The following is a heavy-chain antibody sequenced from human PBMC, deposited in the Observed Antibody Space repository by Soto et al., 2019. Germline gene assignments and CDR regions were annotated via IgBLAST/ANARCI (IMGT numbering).Heavy chain of an antibody. D-gene: IGHD1-26*01. CDR2: IYFTGST. Sequence: SETLSLTCTVSGASINSGACYWSWIRQLPGKGLEWIGYIYFTGSTYYNPSLESRVTISLDTSQNQFSLKLSSVTAADTAVYYCATGNAWEVVLDYWGQGTLVTVSS. J-gene: IGHJ4*02. CDR3: ATGNAWEVVLDY. V-gene: IGHV4-31*03. CDR1: GASINSGACY.